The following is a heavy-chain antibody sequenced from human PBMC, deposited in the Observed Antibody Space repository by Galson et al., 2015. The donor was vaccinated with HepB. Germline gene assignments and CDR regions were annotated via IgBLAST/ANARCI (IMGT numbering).Heavy chain of an antibody. CDR2: IKSKTDGGTT. CDR3: TTELRFLEWFSNRLYNWFDP. D-gene: IGHD3-3*01. CDR1: GFTFSNAW. Sequence: SLRLSCAASGFTFSNAWMSWVRQAPGKGLEWVGRIKSKTDGGTTDYAAPVKGRFTISRDDSKNTLYLKMNSLKNEDTAVFYCTTELRFLEWFSNRLYNWFDPWGQGTLLTVSS. J-gene: IGHJ5*02. V-gene: IGHV3-15*01.